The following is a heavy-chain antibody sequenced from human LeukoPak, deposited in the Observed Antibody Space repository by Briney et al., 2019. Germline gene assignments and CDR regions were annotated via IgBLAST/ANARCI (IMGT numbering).Heavy chain of an antibody. CDR1: GFTFSSYS. CDR3: ARDPEYYYEPNAFDI. J-gene: IGHJ3*02. CDR2: ISYSSSAI. D-gene: IGHD3-22*01. Sequence: GGSLRLSCAASGFTFSSYSMNWVRQAPGKGLEWVSYISYSSSAIYYADSVKGRFTISRDNAKNSLYLQMNSLRAEDTAVYYCARDPEYYYEPNAFDIWGQGTMVTVSS. V-gene: IGHV3-48*01.